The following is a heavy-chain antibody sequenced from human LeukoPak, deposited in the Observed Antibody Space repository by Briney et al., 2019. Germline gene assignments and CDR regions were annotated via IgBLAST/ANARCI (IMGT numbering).Heavy chain of an antibody. CDR2: ISGSGGST. CDR1: GFTFSSYA. J-gene: IGHJ4*02. D-gene: IGHD6-19*01. Sequence: PGGTLRLSCAASGFTFSSYAMSWVRQAPGKGLEWVSAISGSGGSTYYADSVKGRFTISRDNSKNTLYLQMNSLRAEDTAVYYCAKSTYSSGRSTYYFDYWGQGTLVTVSS. CDR3: AKSTYSSGRSTYYFDY. V-gene: IGHV3-23*01.